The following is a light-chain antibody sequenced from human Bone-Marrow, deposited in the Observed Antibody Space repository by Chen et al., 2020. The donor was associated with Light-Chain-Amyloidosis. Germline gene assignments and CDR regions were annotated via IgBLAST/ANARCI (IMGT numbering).Light chain of an antibody. V-gene: IGLV3-25*02. CDR1: DLPTKY. J-gene: IGLJ2*01. CDR3: QSANSTGTYEVI. Sequence: SYELTQPPSVSVSPGQTARITCSGDDLPTKYAYWYQQKPGQAPVLVIHRDTERPSGISERFSASSTGTTATLTISGVQAGDKADYHCQSANSTGTYEVIVGAGTKLTVL. CDR2: RDT.